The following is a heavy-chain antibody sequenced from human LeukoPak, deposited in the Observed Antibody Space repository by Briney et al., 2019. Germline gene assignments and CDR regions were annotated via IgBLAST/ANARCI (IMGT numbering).Heavy chain of an antibody. V-gene: IGHV1-2*02. CDR1: GYTFTGYY. D-gene: IGHD3-10*01. CDR3: ASLYYGSGSYYSH. Sequence: GASVKASCKASGYTFTGYYMHWVRQAPGQGLEWMGWINPNSGGTNYAQKFQGRVTMTRDTSISTAYMELSRLRSDDTAVYYCASLYYGSGSYYSHWGQGTLVTVSS. J-gene: IGHJ4*02. CDR2: INPNSGGT.